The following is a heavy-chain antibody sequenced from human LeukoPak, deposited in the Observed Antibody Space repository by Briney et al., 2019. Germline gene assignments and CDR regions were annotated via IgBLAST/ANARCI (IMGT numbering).Heavy chain of an antibody. D-gene: IGHD6-19*01. CDR3: ARMGVAVAGTGVDY. Sequence: ASVKVSCKASGYTFTGYYMHWVRQAPGQGLEWMGWIIPILGIANYAQKFQGRVTITADKSTSTAYMELSSLRSEDTAVYYCARMGVAVAGTGVDYWGQGTLVTVSS. V-gene: IGHV1-69*10. CDR1: GYTFTGYY. J-gene: IGHJ4*02. CDR2: IIPILGIA.